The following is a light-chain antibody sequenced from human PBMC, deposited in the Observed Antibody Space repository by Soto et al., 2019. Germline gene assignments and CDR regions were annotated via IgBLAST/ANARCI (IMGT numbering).Light chain of an antibody. Sequence: QSVLTQPPSVSGAPGQRVTISCTGSSSNIGAGYDVHWYQQLPGTAPKLLIYGNSNRPSGVPDRFSGSNSGTSASLAIIGLQAEDEADYYCQSYDSSLSGYVFGTGTKVTVL. CDR3: QSYDSSLSGYV. V-gene: IGLV1-40*01. CDR2: GNS. J-gene: IGLJ1*01. CDR1: SSNIGAGYD.